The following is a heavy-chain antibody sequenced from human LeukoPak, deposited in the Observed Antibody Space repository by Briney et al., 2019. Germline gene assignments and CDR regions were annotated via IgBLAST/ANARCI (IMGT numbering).Heavy chain of an antibody. D-gene: IGHD3-22*01. CDR1: GYTLTELS. CDR2: FDPEDGET. Sequence: ASVKVSCKVSGYTLTELSMHWVRQAPGKGLEWMGGFDPEDGETIYAQKFQGRVTMTEDTSTDTAHMELNSLRSEDTAVYYCATGAAYYYDSSGLGSFDYWGQGTLVTVSS. V-gene: IGHV1-24*01. J-gene: IGHJ4*02. CDR3: ATGAAYYYDSSGLGSFDY.